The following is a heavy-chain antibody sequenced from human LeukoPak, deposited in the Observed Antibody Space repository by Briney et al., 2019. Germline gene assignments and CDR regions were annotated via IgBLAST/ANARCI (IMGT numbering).Heavy chain of an antibody. J-gene: IGHJ3*02. V-gene: IGHV4-59*01. CDR3: ARDYAFDS. Sequence: PSEALSLTCTVSGDSISSYYWGWIRQPPGKGLEWIGCIYYSGNTNYNPSLKSRVTISIDTSKNQFSLKLSSVTAADTAVYYCARDYAFDSWGQGTMVTVSS. CDR1: GDSISSYY. CDR2: IYYSGNT.